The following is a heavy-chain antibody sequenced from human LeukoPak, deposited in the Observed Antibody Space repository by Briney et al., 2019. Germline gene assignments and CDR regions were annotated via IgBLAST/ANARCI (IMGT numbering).Heavy chain of an antibody. V-gene: IGHV3-30*18. CDR2: ISYDGRNK. CDR3: AKDLGDILTGSLYYFDY. J-gene: IGHJ4*02. D-gene: IGHD3-9*01. CDR1: GFTFNSYG. Sequence: PGGSLRLSCAASGFTFNSYGMHWVRQAPGKGLEWVAVISYDGRNKKYADSVKGRLTISRDNSKNTMYLQMNSLRAEDTAVYYCAKDLGDILTGSLYYFDYWGQGTLVTVSS.